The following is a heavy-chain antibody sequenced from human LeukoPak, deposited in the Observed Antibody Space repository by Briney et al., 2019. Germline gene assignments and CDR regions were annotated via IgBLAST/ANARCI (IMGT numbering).Heavy chain of an antibody. CDR3: ARASNMAGIVDY. V-gene: IGHV3-33*01. Sequence: GGSLRLSCAASGFTFSSYGMRWVRQAPGKGLEWVAVIWYDGSNKYYADSVKGRFTISRDNSKNTLYLQMNSLRAEDTAVYYCARASNMAGIVDYWGQGTLVTVSS. D-gene: IGHD6-19*01. CDR1: GFTFSSYG. CDR2: IWYDGSNK. J-gene: IGHJ4*02.